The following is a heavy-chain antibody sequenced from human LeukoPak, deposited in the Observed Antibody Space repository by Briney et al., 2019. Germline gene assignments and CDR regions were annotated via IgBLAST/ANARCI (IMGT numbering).Heavy chain of an antibody. Sequence: VASVKVSCKASGYTFTSYGISWVRQAPGQGLEWMGWISAYNGNTNYAQKLQGRVTMTTDTSTSTAYMELRSLRSDDTAVYYCAIVMSSGYYYYFDYWGQGTLVTVSS. CDR3: AIVMSSGYYYYFDY. D-gene: IGHD3-3*01. CDR1: GYTFTSYG. V-gene: IGHV1-18*01. CDR2: ISAYNGNT. J-gene: IGHJ4*02.